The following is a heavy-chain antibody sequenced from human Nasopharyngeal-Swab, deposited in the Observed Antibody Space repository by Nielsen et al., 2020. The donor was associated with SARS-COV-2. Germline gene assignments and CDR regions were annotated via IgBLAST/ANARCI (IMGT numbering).Heavy chain of an antibody. J-gene: IGHJ3*02. CDR2: IYYSGST. V-gene: IGHV4-59*01. D-gene: IGHD3-22*01. CDR3: ARESDYYDSSGSLGDAFEI. CDR1: GGSISSYY. Sequence: SQTLSLTCTVSGGSISSYYWSWNRQPPGKGLEWIGYIYYSGSTNYNPSLKSRVTISVGTSKNQFSLKLSSVTAADTAVYYCARESDYYDSSGSLGDAFEIWGQGTMVTVSS.